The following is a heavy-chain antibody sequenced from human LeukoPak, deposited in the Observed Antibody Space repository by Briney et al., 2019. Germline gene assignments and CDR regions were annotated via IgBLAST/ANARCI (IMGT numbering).Heavy chain of an antibody. CDR3: ARGGYDILTGYMDV. CDR1: DVSISNRTSY. V-gene: IGHV4-31*03. D-gene: IGHD3-9*01. CDR2: IYDSRRT. Sequence: SQTLSLTCTVSDVSISNRTSYWSWIRQHPGKGLEWLGYIYDSRRTYYNPSLKSRVSISVDTSKNQFSLKVSSVSAAGTAVYYCARGGYDILTGYMDVWGQGTTVTVSS. J-gene: IGHJ6*02.